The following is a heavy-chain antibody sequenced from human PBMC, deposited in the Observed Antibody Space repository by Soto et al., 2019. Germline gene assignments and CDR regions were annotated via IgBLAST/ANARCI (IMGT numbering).Heavy chain of an antibody. CDR3: ASRRYCGYDCDHKHYYGMDV. J-gene: IGHJ6*02. D-gene: IGHD2-21*02. CDR2: VIPVLTTT. CDR1: GGTFSSYT. Sequence: QVRLVQSGAEVKKSGSSVKVSCMASGGTFSSYTVNWLRQAPGRGLEWMGRVIPVLTTTDYAQKFRGRVKITADKSANAVYMELTGLSSVDTAIYYCASRRYCGYDCDHKHYYGMDVWGQGTTVTVAS. V-gene: IGHV1-69*08.